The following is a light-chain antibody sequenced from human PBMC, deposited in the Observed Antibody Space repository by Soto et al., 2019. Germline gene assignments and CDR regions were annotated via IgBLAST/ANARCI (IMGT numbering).Light chain of an antibody. Sequence: QSVLTQPASVSGSPGQSITISCTGTSSDVGNYNLVSWYQQYPGKAPKLMIYEGGKRPSGVSNRFSGSKSGNTASLTISGLQAEDEADYYCGTWDSSLSAAVFGGGTQLTVL. J-gene: IGLJ7*01. V-gene: IGLV2-23*01. CDR2: EGG. CDR1: SSDVGNYNL. CDR3: GTWDSSLSAAV.